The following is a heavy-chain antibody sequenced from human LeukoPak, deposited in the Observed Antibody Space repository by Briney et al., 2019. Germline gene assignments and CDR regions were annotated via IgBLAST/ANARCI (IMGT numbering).Heavy chain of an antibody. CDR3: ARETSQEGAHYMDV. Sequence: SETLSLTYTVSGGSISSYYWSWIRQPPGKGLEWIGYIYYSGSTNYKPSLKRRVTISVDTSKNQFSLKLSSVTAADTAVYYCARETSQEGAHYMDVWGKGTTVTISS. CDR1: GGSISSYY. V-gene: IGHV4-59*01. CDR2: IYYSGST. J-gene: IGHJ6*03. D-gene: IGHD3-16*01.